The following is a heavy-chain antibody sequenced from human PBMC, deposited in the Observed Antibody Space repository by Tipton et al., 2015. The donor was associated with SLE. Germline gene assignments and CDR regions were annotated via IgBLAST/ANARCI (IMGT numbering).Heavy chain of an antibody. Sequence: LRLSCTVSGGSISSSSYYWGWIRQPPGKGLEWIGSIYYSGSTYYNPSLKSRVTISVDTSKNQFSLKLSSVTAADTAVYYCVRRGGYYPGAFDIWGQGTMVTVSS. CDR3: VRRGGYYPGAFDI. V-gene: IGHV4-39*01. J-gene: IGHJ3*02. CDR2: IYYSGST. D-gene: IGHD3-10*01. CDR1: GGSISSSSYY.